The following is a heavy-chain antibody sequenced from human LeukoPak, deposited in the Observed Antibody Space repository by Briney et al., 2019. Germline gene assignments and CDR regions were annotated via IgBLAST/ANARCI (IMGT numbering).Heavy chain of an antibody. CDR2: INPSGGST. J-gene: IGHJ6*02. Sequence: ASVKVSCKASGYTFTSYYMHWVRQAPEQGLEWMGIINPSGGSTSYAQKFQGRVTMTRDTSTSTVYMELSSLRSEDTAVYYCARDLEQWLVRNGMDVWGQGTTVTVSS. CDR1: GYTFTSYY. D-gene: IGHD6-19*01. CDR3: ARDLEQWLVRNGMDV. V-gene: IGHV1-46*01.